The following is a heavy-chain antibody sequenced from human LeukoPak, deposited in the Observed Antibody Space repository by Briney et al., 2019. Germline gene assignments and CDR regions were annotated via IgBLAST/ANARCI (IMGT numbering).Heavy chain of an antibody. D-gene: IGHD3-22*01. Sequence: SETLSLTCAVYGGSFSGYYWSWIRQPPGKGLEWIGEINHSGSTNYNPSLKSRVTISVDTSKHQFSLKLSSVTAADTAVYYCARRPGPKRYYYDSSGYPGGDYWGQGTLVTVSS. CDR3: ARRPGPKRYYYDSSGYPGGDY. CDR2: INHSGST. CDR1: GGSFSGYY. V-gene: IGHV4-34*01. J-gene: IGHJ4*02.